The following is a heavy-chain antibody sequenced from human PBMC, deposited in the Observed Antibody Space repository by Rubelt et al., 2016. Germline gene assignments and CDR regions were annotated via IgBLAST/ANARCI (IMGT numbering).Heavy chain of an antibody. D-gene: IGHD1-14*01. CDR2: IYSGGST. V-gene: IGHV3-53*01. CDR1: GFTVSSNY. Sequence: EVQLVESGGGLIQPGGSLRLSCAASGFTVSSNYMSWVRQAPGKGLEWVSVIYSGGSTYYADSVKGRFTISRDNSNNTLYLQMNSLRAEDTAVYYCARAPYGTRLDYWGQGTLVTVSS. J-gene: IGHJ4*02. CDR3: ARAPYGTRLDY.